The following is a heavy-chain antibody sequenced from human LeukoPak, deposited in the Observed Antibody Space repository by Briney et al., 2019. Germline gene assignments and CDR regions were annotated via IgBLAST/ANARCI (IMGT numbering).Heavy chain of an antibody. CDR3: AKDRPDYGDMPDAFDI. V-gene: IGHV3-53*01. CDR2: IYSGGST. Sequence: GGSLRLSCAASGFTVSSNYMSWVRQAPGKGLEWVSVIYSGGSTYYADSVKGRFTISRDNSKNTLYLQMNSLRAEDTAVYYCAKDRPDYGDMPDAFDIWGQGTMVTVSS. D-gene: IGHD4-17*01. J-gene: IGHJ3*02. CDR1: GFTVSSNY.